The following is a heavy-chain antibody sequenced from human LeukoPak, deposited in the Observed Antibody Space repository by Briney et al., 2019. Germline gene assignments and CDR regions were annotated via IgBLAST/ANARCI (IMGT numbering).Heavy chain of an antibody. CDR3: ARGSMTAVVTENWFDP. CDR2: IIPILGIA. D-gene: IGHD4-23*01. J-gene: IGHJ5*02. CDR1: GGTFSSYA. Sequence: SVKVSCKASGGTFSSYAISWVRQAPGQGLEWMGRIIPILGIANYAQKFQGRVTITADKSTSTAYMELSSLRSEDTAVYYCARGSMTAVVTENWFDPWGQGTLVTVSS. V-gene: IGHV1-69*04.